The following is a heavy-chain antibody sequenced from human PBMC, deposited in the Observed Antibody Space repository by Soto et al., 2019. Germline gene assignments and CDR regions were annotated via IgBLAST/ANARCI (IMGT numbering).Heavy chain of an antibody. CDR2: IYHGDSDT. J-gene: IGHJ6*02. CDR3: ARPIAAAGTGYYYGMGV. CDR1: GYSFTSYW. D-gene: IGHD6-13*01. V-gene: IGHV5-51*01. Sequence: GESLKISCKGSGYSFTSYWIGLVRQMPGKGLEWMGIIYHGDSDTRYSPSFQGQVTISADKSISTAYLQWSSLKASDTAMYYCARPIAAAGTGYYYGMGVWGQGTTVTVSS.